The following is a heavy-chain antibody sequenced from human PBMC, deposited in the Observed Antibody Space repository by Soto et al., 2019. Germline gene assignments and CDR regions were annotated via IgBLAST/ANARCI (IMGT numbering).Heavy chain of an antibody. Sequence: ESLKISCKGSGYSFTSYWIGWVRQMPGKGLEWMGIIYPGDSDTRYSPSFQGQVTISADKSISTAYLQWSSLKASDTAMYYCARHSYGSGSYHYYGMDVWGQGTTVTVS. V-gene: IGHV5-51*01. J-gene: IGHJ6*02. CDR3: ARHSYGSGSYHYYGMDV. D-gene: IGHD3-10*01. CDR2: IYPGDSDT. CDR1: GYSFTSYW.